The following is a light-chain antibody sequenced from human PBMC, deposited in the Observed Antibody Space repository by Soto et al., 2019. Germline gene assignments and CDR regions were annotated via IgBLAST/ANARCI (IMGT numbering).Light chain of an antibody. Sequence: DIQMTQAPSSLSASVGDRVTITCRARQDISTYLAWYQQKPGKVPKLLISAAYTLQSGVPPRFSGSGSGTDFTLTISSLQPEDVATYYFQKYDNAPLTFGGGTKVEIK. J-gene: IGKJ4*01. CDR3: QKYDNAPLT. V-gene: IGKV1-27*01. CDR1: QDISTY. CDR2: AAY.